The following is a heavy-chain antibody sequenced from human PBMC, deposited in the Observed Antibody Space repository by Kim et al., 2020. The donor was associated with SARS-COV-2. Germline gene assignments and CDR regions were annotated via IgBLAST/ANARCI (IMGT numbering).Heavy chain of an antibody. D-gene: IGHD5-12*01. V-gene: IGHV3-30*04. CDR2: ISNDGSWQ. CDR3: AREGGTSGHAGWFDA. Sequence: GGSLRLSCAASGFTFSDSPMHWVRQAPGKGLEWVAVISNDGSWQSYPEAVKGRFIISRDNSKNTLYMEMNSLRREDTATYYCAREGGTSGHAGWFDARGQGILVTVSS. J-gene: IGHJ5*02. CDR1: GFTFSDSP.